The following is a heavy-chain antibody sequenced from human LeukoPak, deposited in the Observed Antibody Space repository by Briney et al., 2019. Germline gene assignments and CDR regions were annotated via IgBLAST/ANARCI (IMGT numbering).Heavy chain of an antibody. CDR1: GFTFRDAA. J-gene: IGHJ3*01. CDR3: AKDIQLST. CDR2: ISSSGNNA. D-gene: IGHD5-24*01. V-gene: IGHV3-23*01. Sequence: GGSLRLSCAVSGFTFRDAAMTWVRQAPGKGLEWVSLISSSGNNAYYADSVKGRFTISRDNSKNTLSLQMNSLGVEDTAIYYCAKDIQLSTWGLGTMVTVSS.